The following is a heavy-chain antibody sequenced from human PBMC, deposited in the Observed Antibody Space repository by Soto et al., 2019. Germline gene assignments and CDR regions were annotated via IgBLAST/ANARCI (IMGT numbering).Heavy chain of an antibody. J-gene: IGHJ6*04. CDR3: ARDSGGRSMITFGGGWGADV. Sequence: EVQLVESGGGLVQPGGSLRLSCAASGFTFSSYSMNWVRQAPGKGLEWVSYISSSSSTIYYADSVKGRFTISRDNAKNSLYLQRSSLRAEDTAVYYWARDSGGRSMITFGGGWGADVWGKGTTVTVSS. D-gene: IGHD3-16*01. CDR2: ISSSSSTI. CDR1: GFTFSSYS. V-gene: IGHV3-48*01.